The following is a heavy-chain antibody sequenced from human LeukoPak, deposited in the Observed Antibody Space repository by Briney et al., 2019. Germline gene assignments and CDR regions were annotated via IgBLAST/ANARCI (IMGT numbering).Heavy chain of an antibody. D-gene: IGHD3-10*01. J-gene: IGHJ5*02. CDR2: ISSSSSYI. Sequence: GGSLRLSCAASGFTVSSNYMSWVRQAPGKGLEWVSSISSSSSYIYYADSVKGRFTISRDNAKNSLYLQMNSLRAEDTAVYYCARDPRGDNWFDPWGQGTLVTVSS. V-gene: IGHV3-21*01. CDR3: ARDPRGDNWFDP. CDR1: GFTVSSNY.